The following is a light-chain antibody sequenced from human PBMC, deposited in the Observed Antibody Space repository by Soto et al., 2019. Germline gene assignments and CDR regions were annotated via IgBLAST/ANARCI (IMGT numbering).Light chain of an antibody. CDR3: GSYTTSSTYL. CDR2: EVS. V-gene: IGLV2-14*01. CDR1: SSDVGGYNY. J-gene: IGLJ1*01. Sequence: QSVLTQPASVSGSPGQSITISCTGTSSDVGGYNYVSWYQQHPGKAPKLMIYEVSNRPSGVSNRFSGSKSGNTASLTISGLQAEDQADYYCGSYTTSSTYLFGAGT.